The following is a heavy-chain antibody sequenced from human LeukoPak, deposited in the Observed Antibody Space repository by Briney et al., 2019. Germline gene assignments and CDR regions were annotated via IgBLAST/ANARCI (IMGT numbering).Heavy chain of an antibody. V-gene: IGHV3-23*01. CDR3: AKSSSSWYGGVDY. CDR1: GFTFNNYA. Sequence: GGSLRLSCAASGFTFNNYAMSWVRQAPGKGLEWVSAISGSGGSTYYADSVKGRFTISRDNSKNTLYLQMNSLRAEDTAVYYCAKSSSSWYGGVDYWGQGTLVTVSS. J-gene: IGHJ4*02. CDR2: ISGSGGST. D-gene: IGHD6-13*01.